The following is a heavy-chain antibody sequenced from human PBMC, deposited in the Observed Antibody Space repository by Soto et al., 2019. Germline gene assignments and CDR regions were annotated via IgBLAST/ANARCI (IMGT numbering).Heavy chain of an antibody. J-gene: IGHJ4*02. CDR2: ISAYNGNT. D-gene: IGHD3-3*01. CDR1: GYTFTSYG. CDR3: ARVGITIFGVVNNNDFDY. V-gene: IGHV1-18*01. Sequence: GASVKVSCKASGYTFTSYGISWVRQAPGQGLEWMGWISAYNGNTNYAQKLQGRVTMTTDTSTSTAYMELRSLRSDDTAVYYCARVGITIFGVVNNNDFDYWGQGTLVTVSS.